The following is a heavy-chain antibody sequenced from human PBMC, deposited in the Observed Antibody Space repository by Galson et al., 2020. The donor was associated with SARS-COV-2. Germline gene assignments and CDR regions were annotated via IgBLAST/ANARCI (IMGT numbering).Heavy chain of an antibody. J-gene: IGHJ4*02. D-gene: IGHD3-22*01. CDR2: IYYSGST. Sequence: SETLSLTCTVSGGSISSGGYYWSWIRQHPGKGLEWIGYIYYSGSTYYNPSLKSRVTISVDTSKNQFSLKLSSVTAADTAVYYCARSRQGGYYRYFDYWGQGTLVTVSS. CDR3: ARSRQGGYYRYFDY. CDR1: GGSISSGGYY. V-gene: IGHV4-31*03.